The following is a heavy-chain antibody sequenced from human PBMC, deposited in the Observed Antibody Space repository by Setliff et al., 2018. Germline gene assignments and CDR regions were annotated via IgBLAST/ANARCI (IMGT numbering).Heavy chain of an antibody. V-gene: IGHV1-69*05. CDR2: IIPIFGTT. CDR3: ARERGDIVSTTSYYYYMDV. J-gene: IGHJ6*03. D-gene: IGHD5-12*01. CDR1: RGTFSSYG. Sequence: SVKVSCKASRGTFSSYGITWVRQAPGQGFEWMGGIIPIFGTTDYAQKFQGRVTITTDESTSTDYMEMSSLRSEDTAVYYCARERGDIVSTTSYYYYMDVWGKGTTVTVSS.